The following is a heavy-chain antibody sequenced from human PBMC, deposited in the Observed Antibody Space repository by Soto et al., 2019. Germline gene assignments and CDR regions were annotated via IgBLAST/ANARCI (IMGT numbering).Heavy chain of an antibody. J-gene: IGHJ4*02. D-gene: IGHD6-19*01. V-gene: IGHV3-48*02. Sequence: EVQLVESGGGLVQPGGSLRLSCAASGINFRTYSMNWVRQAPGKGLEWISYISSSSDTIYYADSVKDRFTISRDNAKSSLFLQMNSLRDEDTAVYYCVTLPYSSGEQWGQGTLVTLSS. CDR3: VTLPYSSGEQ. CDR2: ISSSSDTI. CDR1: GINFRTYS.